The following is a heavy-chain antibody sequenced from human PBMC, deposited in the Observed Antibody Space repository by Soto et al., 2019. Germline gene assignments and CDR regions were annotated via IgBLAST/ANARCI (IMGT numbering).Heavy chain of an antibody. CDR3: ARRRYGGTFEY. CDR1: EFSLSDYY. CDR2: IRYSSTYT. Sequence: QVQLVESGGGLVKPGGSLRLSCAAYEFSLSDYYMNWIRQAPGKGLEWVSYIRYSSTYTNYADSVKGRFTISRDDAKNSLYLQMNSLRGENTAVYYCARRRYGGTFEYWGQGTLVTVSS. V-gene: IGHV3-11*05. D-gene: IGHD3-16*01. J-gene: IGHJ4*02.